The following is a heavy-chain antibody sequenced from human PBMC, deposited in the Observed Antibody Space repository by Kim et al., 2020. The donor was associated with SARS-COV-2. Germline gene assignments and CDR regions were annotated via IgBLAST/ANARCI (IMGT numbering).Heavy chain of an antibody. V-gene: IGHV3-33*06. D-gene: IGHD5-12*01. Sequence: DSVKGRFTIYRDNSKNTLYLQMNSLRAEDTAVYYCAKAQRGYSGYDPFDFWGQGTLVTVSS. J-gene: IGHJ4*02. CDR3: AKAQRGYSGYDPFDF.